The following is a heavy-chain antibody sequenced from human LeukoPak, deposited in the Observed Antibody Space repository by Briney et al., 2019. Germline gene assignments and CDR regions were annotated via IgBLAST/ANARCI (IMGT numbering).Heavy chain of an antibody. D-gene: IGHD6-6*01. Sequence: TFSSXTIXXXRQAPGQGLEWXGRIIPILGIANYAQKFQGRVTITADKSTSTAYMELSSLRSEDTAVYYCARDPRDSSSASALRYWGQGTLVTVSS. CDR3: ARDPRDSSSASALRY. J-gene: IGHJ4*02. CDR2: IIPILGIA. V-gene: IGHV1-69*04. CDR1: TFSSXT.